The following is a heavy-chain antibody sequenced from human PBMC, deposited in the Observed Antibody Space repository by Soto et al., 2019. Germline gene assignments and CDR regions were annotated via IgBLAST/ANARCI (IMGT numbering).Heavy chain of an antibody. D-gene: IGHD1-26*01. CDR1: GYTFTSYG. J-gene: IGHJ4*02. Sequence: QVQLVQSGAEVKKPGASVKVSCKSSGYTFTSYGISWVRQAPGQGLEWMGWISAYNGNTNYAQKLQARVTMTTDTTPSTAYMELRSLRSSDTAVYYCARGLRGGSYYPYYFDYWGQGTPVTVSS. CDR3: ARGLRGGSYYPYYFDY. CDR2: ISAYNGNT. V-gene: IGHV1-18*01.